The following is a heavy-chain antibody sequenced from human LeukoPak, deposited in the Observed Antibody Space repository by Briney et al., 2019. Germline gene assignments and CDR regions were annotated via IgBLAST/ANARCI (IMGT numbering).Heavy chain of an antibody. CDR2: AYDSGST. V-gene: IGHV4-61*01. CDR3: ARDQNPSWFDP. CDR1: GGSVSSGSYY. Sequence: SETLSLTCTVSGGSVSSGSYYWSWIRQPPGKGLEWIGYAYDSGSTIYNPSLKSRVTISVDTSKNEFSLRLSSVTAADTAVYYCARDQNPSWFDPWGQGTLVTVSS. J-gene: IGHJ5*02.